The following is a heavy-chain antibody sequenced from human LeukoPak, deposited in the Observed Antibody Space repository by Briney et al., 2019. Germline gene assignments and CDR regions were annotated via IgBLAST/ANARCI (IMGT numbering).Heavy chain of an antibody. Sequence: GGSLRLSCAASGFTFDDYGMSWVRQAPGKGLEWVSGINWNGGSTGYADSVKGRFTISRDNAKNSLYLQMNSLRAGDTALYYCARERTYYYDSNPDYFDYWGQGTLVTASS. CDR3: ARERTYYYDSNPDYFDY. V-gene: IGHV3-20*04. CDR2: INWNGGST. J-gene: IGHJ4*02. CDR1: GFTFDDYG. D-gene: IGHD3-22*01.